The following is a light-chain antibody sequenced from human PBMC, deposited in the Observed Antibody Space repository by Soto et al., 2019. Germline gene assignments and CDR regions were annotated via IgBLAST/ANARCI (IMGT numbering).Light chain of an antibody. CDR2: DVS. CDR3: SSWTSSSSYV. V-gene: IGLV2-14*01. J-gene: IGLJ1*01. Sequence: TKPAYVSGPPRQAIALLLPGTNSDVGGYNSVSWYQQYPGKAPKLMIHDVSNRPSGVSDRFSGSKSGNTASLTISGLQAEDDADYYCSSWTSSSSYVFGSVTKVTV. CDR1: NSDVGGYNS.